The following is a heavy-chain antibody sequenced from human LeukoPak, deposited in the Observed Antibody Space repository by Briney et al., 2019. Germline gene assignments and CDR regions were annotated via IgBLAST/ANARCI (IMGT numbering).Heavy chain of an antibody. D-gene: IGHD5-24*01. Sequence: SETLSLTCAVYGGSFSGYYWSWIRQPPGKGLEWIGEINHSGSTNYNPSLKSRVTISVDTSKNQFSLKLSSVTAADTAVHYCARHGERGWLQWGQGTLVTVSS. J-gene: IGHJ4*02. CDR3: ARHGERGWLQ. CDR2: INHSGST. V-gene: IGHV4-34*01. CDR1: GGSFSGYY.